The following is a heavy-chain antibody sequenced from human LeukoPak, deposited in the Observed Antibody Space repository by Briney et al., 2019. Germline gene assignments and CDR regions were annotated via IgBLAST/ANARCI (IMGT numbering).Heavy chain of an antibody. D-gene: IGHD5-12*01. CDR1: GNSFGDYY. CDR3: ARDGYSGSDAL. V-gene: IGHV4-4*07. CDR2: IYTSGST. J-gene: IGHJ4*02. Sequence: SETLSLTCTVSGNSFGDYYWSWIRQPAGKGLEWIGRIYTSGSTNYNPSLKSRVTISVDTSKNQFSLKLSSVTAADTAVYYCARDGYSGSDALWGQGTLVTVSS.